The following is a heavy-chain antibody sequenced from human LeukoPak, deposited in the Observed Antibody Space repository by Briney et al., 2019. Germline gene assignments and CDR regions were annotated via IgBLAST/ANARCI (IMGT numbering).Heavy chain of an antibody. J-gene: IGHJ4*02. V-gene: IGHV1-18*01. CDR1: GGTFSSYA. CDR3: ARRCGGDCYAFDS. CDR2: ISVYNGNT. Sequence: ASVKVSCKASGGTFSSYAISWVRQAPGQGLEWMGWISVYNGNTNYAQKFQGRVTMTTDTSTNTAYMELRSLRSDDTAVYYCARRCGGDCYAFDSWGQGTLVTVSS. D-gene: IGHD2-21*02.